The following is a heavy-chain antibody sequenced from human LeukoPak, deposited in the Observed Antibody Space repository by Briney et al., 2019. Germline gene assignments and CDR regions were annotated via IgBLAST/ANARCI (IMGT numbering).Heavy chain of an antibody. V-gene: IGHV3-30-3*01. CDR2: ISYDGSNK. J-gene: IGHJ4*02. D-gene: IGHD3-22*01. CDR1: GFTFSSYA. Sequence: GRSLRLSCAASGFTFSSYAMRWVRQAPGKWLEWVAVISYDGSNKYYADPVKGRFTISRDNSKNTLYLQMNSLRAEDTAVYYCALPGYDSSGYYYFDYWGQGTLVTVSS. CDR3: ALPGYDSSGYYYFDY.